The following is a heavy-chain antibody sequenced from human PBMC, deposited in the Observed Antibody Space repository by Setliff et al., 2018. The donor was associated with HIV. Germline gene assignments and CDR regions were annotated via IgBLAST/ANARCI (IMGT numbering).Heavy chain of an antibody. D-gene: IGHD2-8*01. Sequence: SETLSLTCTVSGGSISSYYWSWIRQPPGKGLEWIGYIYYSGSTNYNPSLKSRVTISVDTSKNQFSLKLSSVTAADTAVYYCAKGPNFEDAFDIWGQGTVVTVAS. CDR3: AKGPNFEDAFDI. CDR1: GGSISSYY. CDR2: IYYSGST. J-gene: IGHJ3*02. V-gene: IGHV4-59*08.